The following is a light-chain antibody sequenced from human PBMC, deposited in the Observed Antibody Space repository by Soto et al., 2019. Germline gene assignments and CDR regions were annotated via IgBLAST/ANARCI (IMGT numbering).Light chain of an antibody. J-gene: IGKJ5*01. CDR1: QSVSSN. Sequence: EIVMTQSPATLSVSPGERATLSCRASQSVSSNLAWYQQKPGQAPRLLIYAISTRATGIPARFSGSGSGTEFTPTISSLQSEDFAVYYCQQHNNWPLTFGQGTRVE. CDR2: AIS. CDR3: QQHNNWPLT. V-gene: IGKV3D-15*01.